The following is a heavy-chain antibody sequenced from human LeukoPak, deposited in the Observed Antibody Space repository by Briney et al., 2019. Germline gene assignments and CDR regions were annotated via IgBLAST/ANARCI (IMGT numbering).Heavy chain of an antibody. Sequence: AETLSLTCTVSGGSISTSSYYWGWVRQPPGKGLEWIGNVFYSGSTYYSPSLKSRVTISLDTSRNQFSLKLNSVTAADTAVYYCAKSNGYGLVGIWGQGTMVTVSS. V-gene: IGHV4-39*07. CDR1: GGSISTSSYY. D-gene: IGHD3-10*01. CDR2: VFYSGST. CDR3: AKSNGYGLVGI. J-gene: IGHJ3*02.